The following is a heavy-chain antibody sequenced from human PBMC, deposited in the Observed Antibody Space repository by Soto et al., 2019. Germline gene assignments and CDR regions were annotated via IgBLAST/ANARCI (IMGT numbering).Heavy chain of an antibody. CDR1: VFTFSSYW. CDR2: INTDGSTT. CDR3: PRDFLYNRR. V-gene: IGHV3-74*01. D-gene: IGHD1-1*01. Sequence: PGGSLRLSCAASVFTFSSYWMHLVRQAPGKGLVWVSRINTDGSTTSYADSVKGRFTISRDNDKNTLYLQMNSLRAEDTAVYYCPRDFLYNRRWGPGTMVTLSS. J-gene: IGHJ4*02.